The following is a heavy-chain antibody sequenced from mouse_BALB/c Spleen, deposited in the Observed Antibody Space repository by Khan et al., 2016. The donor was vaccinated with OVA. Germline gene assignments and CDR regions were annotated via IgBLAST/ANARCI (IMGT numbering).Heavy chain of an antibody. Sequence: QVQLKESGTGMGAPSQSRSITCTVSGSSSTSYGVSWARQTQGKGLDWSGAIWSDGNTNYHSSLKSRLTNTKDNSKSQVLLKLNRLQSDDTATYYCAIVFFVNAWFAYCSHGTLDTVSA. CDR1: GSSSTSYG. CDR3: AIVFFVNAWFAY. V-gene: IGHV2-3*01. J-gene: IGHJ3*01. CDR2: IWSDGNT.